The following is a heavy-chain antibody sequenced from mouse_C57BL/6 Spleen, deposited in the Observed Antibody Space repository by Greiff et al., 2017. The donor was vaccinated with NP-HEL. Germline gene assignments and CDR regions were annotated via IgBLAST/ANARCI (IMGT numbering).Heavy chain of an antibody. D-gene: IGHD1-1*01. CDR3: AITTVVASGY. J-gene: IGHJ2*01. Sequence: QVQLQQPGAELVMPGASVKLSCKASGYTFTSYWMHWVKQRPGQGLEWIGEIDPSDSYTNYNQKFKGKATLTVDKSSSTAYMQLSSLTSADSAFCYCAITTVVASGYWGQGTTLTVSS. CDR2: IDPSDSYT. CDR1: GYTFTSYW. V-gene: IGHV1-69*01.